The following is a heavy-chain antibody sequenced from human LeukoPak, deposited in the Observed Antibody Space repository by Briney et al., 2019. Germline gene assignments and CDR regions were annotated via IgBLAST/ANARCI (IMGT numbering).Heavy chain of an antibody. V-gene: IGHV3-30-3*01. CDR3: ARNRDSSGYYYVADY. CDR2: ISYDGSNK. CDR1: GFTFSSYA. D-gene: IGHD3-22*01. Sequence: GGSLRLSCAASGFTFSSYAMHWARQAPGKGLEWVAVISYDGSNKYYADSVKGRFTISRDNSKNTLYLQMNSLRAEDTAVYYCARNRDSSGYYYVADYWGQGTLVTVSS. J-gene: IGHJ4*02.